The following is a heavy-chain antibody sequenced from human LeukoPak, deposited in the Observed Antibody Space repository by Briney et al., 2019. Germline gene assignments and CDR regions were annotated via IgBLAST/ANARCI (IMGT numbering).Heavy chain of an antibody. CDR3: ARDAHNGYEFHDWFDP. V-gene: IGHV1-2*02. Sequence: ASVKVSCKASGYTFTDYYIHWVRQAPGQGLEWMGWINPNSGGTKYAQEFQGRVTMTTDTSISTAYMEMSRLTSDDTAVYYCARDAHNGYEFHDWFDPWGQGALVTVSS. D-gene: IGHD5-12*01. J-gene: IGHJ5*02. CDR1: GYTFTDYY. CDR2: INPNSGGT.